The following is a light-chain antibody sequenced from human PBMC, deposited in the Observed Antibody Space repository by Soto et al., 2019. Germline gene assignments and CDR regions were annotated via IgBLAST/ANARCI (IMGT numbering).Light chain of an antibody. Sequence: EIAMTQSPATLSVSPGERATLSCRASQSVNSNLAWYQQKPGQAPRLLIYGASTGATGLPARFSGSGSGTEFTLTISSLQSEDFAVYYCQQYNNWPLTFGGGTKVEIK. CDR1: QSVNSN. CDR3: QQYNNWPLT. J-gene: IGKJ4*01. V-gene: IGKV3-15*01. CDR2: GAS.